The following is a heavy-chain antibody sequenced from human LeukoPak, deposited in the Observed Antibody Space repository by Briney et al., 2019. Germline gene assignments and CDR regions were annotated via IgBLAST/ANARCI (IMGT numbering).Heavy chain of an antibody. CDR3: ARHLGGGIYFDY. CDR1: GASITGHY. Sequence: SETLSLTCTVSGASITGHYWSWIRQPPGKGLEWIGFIYYSGTTSYNPSLKSRVTISVDTSKDQFSLTLSSVTAADTAVYYCARHLGGGIYFDYWGQGTLVTVSS. CDR2: IYYSGTT. D-gene: IGHD3-16*01. J-gene: IGHJ4*02. V-gene: IGHV4-59*08.